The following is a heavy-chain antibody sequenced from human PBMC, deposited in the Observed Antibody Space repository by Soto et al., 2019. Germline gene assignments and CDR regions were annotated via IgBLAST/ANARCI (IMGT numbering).Heavy chain of an antibody. Sequence: ASVKVSCKASGGTFSSYTISWVRQAPGQGLEWMGRIIPILGIANYAQKFQGRVTITADKSTSTAYMELSSLRSEDTAVYYCARDLDWDYYGSGSYYTVFDYWGQGTLVTVSS. J-gene: IGHJ4*02. CDR1: GGTFSSYT. D-gene: IGHD3-10*01. CDR2: IIPILGIA. V-gene: IGHV1-69*04. CDR3: ARDLDWDYYGSGSYYTVFDY.